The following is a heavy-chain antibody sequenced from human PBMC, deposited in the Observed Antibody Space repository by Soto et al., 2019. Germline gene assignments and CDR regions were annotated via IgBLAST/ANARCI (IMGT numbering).Heavy chain of an antibody. J-gene: IGHJ4*02. CDR2: ISGSGGTT. CDR1: GFSFRLYA. D-gene: IGHD6-13*01. Sequence: EVQVLESGGGLVQPGGSLRLSCAASGFSFRLYAMNWVRQSPGKGLEWVSTISGSGGTTYYTDSAKGRFTISRDNSKNTVFLQMDRMRAEDTAVYYCARESAAAHGCFDYWGQGTVVTVSS. V-gene: IGHV3-23*01. CDR3: ARESAAAHGCFDY.